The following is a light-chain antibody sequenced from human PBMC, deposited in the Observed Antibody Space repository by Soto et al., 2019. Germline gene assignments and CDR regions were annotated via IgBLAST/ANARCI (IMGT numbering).Light chain of an antibody. V-gene: IGKV1-27*01. Sequence: DIQMTQSPSSLSASVGDRVTITCRASQGISNYLAWYQQKPGKVPKLLIYAASTLQSGVPSRFSGSGSGTDFARTTSSLQPADVATYYCQTYNSAPRTFGPGTKVDIK. J-gene: IGKJ3*01. CDR1: QGISNY. CDR3: QTYNSAPRT. CDR2: AAS.